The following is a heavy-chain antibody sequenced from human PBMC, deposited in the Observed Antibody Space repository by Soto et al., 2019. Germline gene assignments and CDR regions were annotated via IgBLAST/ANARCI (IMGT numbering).Heavy chain of an antibody. J-gene: IGHJ6*02. CDR2: ISAYNGNT. V-gene: IGHV1-18*01. D-gene: IGHD6-13*01. Sequence: QVQLVQSGAEVKKPGASVKVSCKASGYTFTSYGISWVRQAPGQGLEWMGWISAYNGNTNYAQKLQGRVTMTTDTATSTGYMELRSLRSDDTAVYYCARDLERGSSWYWYCYYGMDVWGQGTTVTVSS. CDR3: ARDLERGSSWYWYCYYGMDV. CDR1: GYTFTSYG.